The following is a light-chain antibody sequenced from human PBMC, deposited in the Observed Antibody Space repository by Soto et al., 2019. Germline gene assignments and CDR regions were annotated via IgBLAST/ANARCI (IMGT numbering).Light chain of an antibody. CDR1: QGISSY. V-gene: IGKV1-9*01. CDR2: AAS. J-gene: IGKJ3*01. CDR3: QQLNSYPPGIT. Sequence: DIQLTQSPSFLSASVGDRVTITCRASQGISSYLAWYQQKPWKAPKLLIYAASTLQSGVPSRFSGSGSGTEFTLTISSLQPEDFATYYCQQLNSYPPGITFGPGTKVDIK.